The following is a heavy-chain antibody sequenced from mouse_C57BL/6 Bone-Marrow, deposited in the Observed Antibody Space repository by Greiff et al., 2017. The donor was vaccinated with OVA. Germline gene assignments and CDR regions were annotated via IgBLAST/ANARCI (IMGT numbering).Heavy chain of an antibody. Sequence: EVQLQQSGPVLVKPGASVKMSCKASGYTFTDYYMNWVKQSHGKSLEWIGVINPYNGGTSYNQKFKGKATLTVDKSSSTAYMELNSLTSEDSAVYYCARYSNYAMDYWGQGTSVTVSS. V-gene: IGHV1-19*01. D-gene: IGHD2-5*01. CDR1: GYTFTDYY. CDR2: INPYNGGT. CDR3: ARYSNYAMDY. J-gene: IGHJ4*01.